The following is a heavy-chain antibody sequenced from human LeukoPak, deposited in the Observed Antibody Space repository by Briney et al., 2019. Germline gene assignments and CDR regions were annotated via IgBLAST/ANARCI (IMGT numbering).Heavy chain of an antibody. Sequence: GGSLRLSCAASGFTFNIYAMSWVRQAPGKGLERVSGISASGDSSYYADSVKGRFTISRDSSKNTLYLQMNSLRAEDTAVYYCARPRSTAADYYGMDVWGQGTTVTVSS. J-gene: IGHJ6*02. D-gene: IGHD5/OR15-5a*01. V-gene: IGHV3-23*01. CDR3: ARPRSTAADYYGMDV. CDR2: ISASGDSS. CDR1: GFTFNIYA.